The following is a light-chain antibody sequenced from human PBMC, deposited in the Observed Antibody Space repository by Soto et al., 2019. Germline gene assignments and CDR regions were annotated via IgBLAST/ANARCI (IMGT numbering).Light chain of an antibody. Sequence: QSVLTQPPSASGTPGQRVTISCSGSSSNIGSNTVNWYQQLPGTAPKLLIYSNNQRPSGVPDRFSGSKSGTSASLAISGLQSEDEADYYCAAWDDSRNGYVVVTGTKLTVL. CDR3: AAWDDSRNGYV. CDR2: SNN. J-gene: IGLJ1*01. CDR1: SSNIGSNT. V-gene: IGLV1-44*01.